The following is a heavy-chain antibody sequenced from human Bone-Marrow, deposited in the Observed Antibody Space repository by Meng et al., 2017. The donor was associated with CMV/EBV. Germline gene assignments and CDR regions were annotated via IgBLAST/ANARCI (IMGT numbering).Heavy chain of an antibody. Sequence: SGFTFSRYAMHWVRQAPGKGLEWVAVISYDGSNKYYADSVKSRFTISRDNSKNTLYLQMNSLRAEDTAVYYCARDPVPTLSVCYFDYWGQGTLVTVSS. D-gene: IGHD3-3*01. CDR1: GFTFSRYA. J-gene: IGHJ4*02. CDR2: ISYDGSNK. V-gene: IGHV3-30-3*01. CDR3: ARDPVPTLSVCYFDY.